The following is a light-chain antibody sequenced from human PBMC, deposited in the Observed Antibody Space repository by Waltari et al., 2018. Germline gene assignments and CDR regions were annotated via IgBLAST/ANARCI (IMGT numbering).Light chain of an antibody. CDR1: QSLSSSY. V-gene: IGKV3-20*01. J-gene: IGKJ2*01. CDR2: GAA. CDR3: QQYGSSPPT. Sequence: EIVLTQSPGTLSLSPGERATLSCRASQSLSSSYLAWYQQQPGQAPRLLIYGAASRATGIPDRFNGSGSGTDFTLTTTSLEPEDFAGYSCQQYGSSPPTFGQGTNLEIK.